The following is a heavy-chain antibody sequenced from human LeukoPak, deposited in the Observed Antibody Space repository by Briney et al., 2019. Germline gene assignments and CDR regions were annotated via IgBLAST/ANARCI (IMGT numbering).Heavy chain of an antibody. CDR1: GFTFSSYW. Sequence: GGSLRLSCAASGFTFSSYWMHWVRQAPGKGLVWVSRINSDGSSTSYADSVKGRFTISRDNAKNTLYLQMNSLRAEDTAVYYCARDRTDYYGSGRFDPWGQGTLVTVFS. D-gene: IGHD3-10*01. V-gene: IGHV3-74*01. J-gene: IGHJ5*02. CDR3: ARDRTDYYGSGRFDP. CDR2: INSDGSST.